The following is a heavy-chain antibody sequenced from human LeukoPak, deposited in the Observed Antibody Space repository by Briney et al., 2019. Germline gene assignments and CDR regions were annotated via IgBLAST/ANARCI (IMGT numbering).Heavy chain of an antibody. CDR2: IYYSGST. CDR3: SRSLAVAGYYYNFYMDV. Sequence: SETLSLTCIVSGGSISSYYWSWIRQPPGKGLEWIGYIYYSGSTNYNPSLKSRVTISVDTSKNHFSLKLSSVTTADTAVYYCSRSLAVAGYYYNFYMDVWAKGPRSPSP. D-gene: IGHD6-19*01. V-gene: IGHV4-59*01. J-gene: IGHJ6*03. CDR1: GGSISSYY.